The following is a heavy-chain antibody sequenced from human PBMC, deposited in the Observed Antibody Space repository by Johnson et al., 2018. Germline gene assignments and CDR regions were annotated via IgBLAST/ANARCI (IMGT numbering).Heavy chain of an antibody. Sequence: QVQLVESGGGVVQXGRSLRLXCAASGFTFSSYAMHWVRQAPGKGLEWVAVISYDGSNKYYAASVKGRFTISRDNSKNTLYLQMNSRRAEDTAVYYCARGVVVVTDDAFDIWGQGTMVTVSS. V-gene: IGHV3-30-3*01. CDR3: ARGVVVVTDDAFDI. J-gene: IGHJ3*02. CDR2: ISYDGSNK. CDR1: GFTFSSYA. D-gene: IGHD2-21*02.